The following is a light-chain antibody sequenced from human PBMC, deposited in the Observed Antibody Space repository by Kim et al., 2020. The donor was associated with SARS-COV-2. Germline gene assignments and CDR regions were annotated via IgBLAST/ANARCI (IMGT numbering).Light chain of an antibody. CDR1: SRDVGSCNY. CDR3: SSYAGSNNLV. J-gene: IGLJ2*01. V-gene: IGLV2-8*01. CDR2: RVS. Sequence: GQSVPNSSTGTSRDVGSCNYVAWDQPRPGKAPTRMISRVSKLPSGVPDRVSGSKSGNAASLTVSGLQAEDEADYYCSSYAGSNNLVFGGGTQLTVL.